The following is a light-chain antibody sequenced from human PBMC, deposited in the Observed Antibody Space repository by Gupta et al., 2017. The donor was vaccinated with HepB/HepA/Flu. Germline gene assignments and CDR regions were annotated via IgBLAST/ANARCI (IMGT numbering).Light chain of an antibody. CDR3: QHRDKWPIT. CDR1: ESVTTH. J-gene: IGKJ4*01. Sequence: EIVLTQSPATLSLSPGERATLSCRASESVTTHLAWNQQKAGQAPRLLIYDASNRATGIPARFSGSGSGTXFTLTIXSREPEDFAVYYCQHRDKWPITFGXGTKVEI. V-gene: IGKV3-11*01. CDR2: DAS.